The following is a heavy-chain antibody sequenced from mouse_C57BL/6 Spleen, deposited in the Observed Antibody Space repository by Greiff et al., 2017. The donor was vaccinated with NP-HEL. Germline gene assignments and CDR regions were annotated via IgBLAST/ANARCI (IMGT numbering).Heavy chain of an antibody. CDR1: GYTFTSYW. V-gene: IGHV1-55*01. Sequence: QVQLQQPGAELVKPGASVKMSCKASGYTFTSYWITWVKQRPGQGLEWIGDIYPGSGSTNYNEKFKSKATLTVDTSSSTAYMQLSSLTSEDSAVYYCARYGSSWPHFDYWGQGTTLTVSS. CDR2: IYPGSGST. D-gene: IGHD1-1*01. J-gene: IGHJ2*01. CDR3: ARYGSSWPHFDY.